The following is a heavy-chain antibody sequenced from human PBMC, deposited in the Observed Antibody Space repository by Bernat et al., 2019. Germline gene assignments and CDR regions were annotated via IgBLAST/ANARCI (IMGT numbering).Heavy chain of an antibody. D-gene: IGHD6-13*01. V-gene: IGHV3-23*01. J-gene: IGHJ5*02. Sequence: EVQLLESGGGLVQPGGSLRLSCAASGFTFSSYAMSWVRQAPGKGLEWVSAISGSGGSTYYADSVKGRFTISRDNSKNTLYLQMNSLRAEDTAVYYCAKPPRYYGSSWNNWFDPWGQGTLVTVSS. CDR1: GFTFSSYA. CDR3: AKPPRYYGSSWNNWFDP. CDR2: ISGSGGST.